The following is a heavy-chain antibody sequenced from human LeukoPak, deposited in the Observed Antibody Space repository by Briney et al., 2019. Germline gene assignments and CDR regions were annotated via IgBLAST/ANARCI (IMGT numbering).Heavy chain of an antibody. J-gene: IGHJ4*02. Sequence: SETLPLTCTVSGGSISSSSYYWGWIRQPPGKGLRWIGSIYYSGSTYYNPSLKSRVTISVDTSKNRLSLKLSSVTAADTAVYYCAIPIAAARTGFDYWGQGNLVTVSS. CDR2: IYYSGST. CDR1: GGSISSSSYY. D-gene: IGHD6-13*01. V-gene: IGHV4-39*01. CDR3: AIPIAAARTGFDY.